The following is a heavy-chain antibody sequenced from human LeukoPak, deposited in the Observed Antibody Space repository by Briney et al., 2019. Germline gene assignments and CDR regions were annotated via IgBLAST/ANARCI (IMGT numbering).Heavy chain of an antibody. D-gene: IGHD3-3*01. J-gene: IGHJ6*03. CDR2: ISCSGSTI. V-gene: IGHV3-48*03. CDR1: GFTFSSYE. Sequence: GGSLRLSCAASGFTFSSYEMNWVRQAPGKGLEWVSYISCSGSTIYYADSVKGRFTISRDNAKNSLYLQMNSLRAEDTAVYYCARDKSRYDFWSGYEYYYYYMDVWGKGTTVTVSS. CDR3: ARDKSRYDFWSGYEYYYYYMDV.